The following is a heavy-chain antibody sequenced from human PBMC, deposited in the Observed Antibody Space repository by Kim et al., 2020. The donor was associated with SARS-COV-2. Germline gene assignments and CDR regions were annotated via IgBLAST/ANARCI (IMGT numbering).Heavy chain of an antibody. D-gene: IGHD3-3*01. CDR3: ARAASTIFGVVNHFDY. J-gene: IGHJ4*02. V-gene: IGHV4-31*03. Sequence: SETLSLTCTVSGGSISSGGYYWSWIRQHPGKGLEWIGYIYYSGSTYSNPSLKSRVTISVDTSKNQFSLKLSSVTAADTAVYYCARAASTIFGVVNHFDYWGQGTLVTVSS. CDR2: IYYSGST. CDR1: GGSISSGGYY.